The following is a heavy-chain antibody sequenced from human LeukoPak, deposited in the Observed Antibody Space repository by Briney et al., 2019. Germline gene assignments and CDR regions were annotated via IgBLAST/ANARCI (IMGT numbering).Heavy chain of an antibody. CDR1: GGSISSSSYY. CDR2: IYYSGST. Sequence: SETLSLTCTVSGGSISSSSYYWGWIRQPPGKGLEWIGSIYYSGSTYYNPSLKSRVTISVDTSKNQFSLKLSSVTAAGTAVYNCARHRGEGSSGSPNWFDPWGQGTLVTVSS. V-gene: IGHV4-39*01. J-gene: IGHJ5*02. D-gene: IGHD6-19*01. CDR3: ARHRGEGSSGSPNWFDP.